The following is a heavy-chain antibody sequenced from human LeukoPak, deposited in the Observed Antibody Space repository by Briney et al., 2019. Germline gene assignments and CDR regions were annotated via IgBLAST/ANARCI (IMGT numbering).Heavy chain of an antibody. CDR1: GFTFGNYA. J-gene: IGHJ5*02. CDR2: ISGRGGGT. D-gene: IGHD3-9*01. V-gene: IGHV3-23*01. CDR3: AKATPYYDTLTGYSTPYNWFDP. Sequence: GGSLRLSCAASGFTFGNYAMYWVGHAPGKGLEGVSGISGRGGGTYFADSVKGRFTISRDNSKNTLYMQMNSLRGDDTAVYYCAKATPYYDTLTGYSTPYNWFDPWGQGTLVTVSS.